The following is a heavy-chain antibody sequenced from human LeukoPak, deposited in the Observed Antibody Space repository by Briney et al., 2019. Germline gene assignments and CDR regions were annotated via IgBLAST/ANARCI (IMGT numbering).Heavy chain of an antibody. D-gene: IGHD2-2*01. CDR2: INPNSGGT. J-gene: IGHJ6*03. Sequence: ASVKVSCKVSGYTLTELSMHWVRQAPGQGLEWMGWINPNSGGTNYAQKFQGRVTMTRDTSISTAYMELSRLRSDDTAVYYCATHFSTAYQLPYTDYYYMDVWGKGTTVTVSS. V-gene: IGHV1-2*02. CDR1: GYTLTELS. CDR3: ATHFSTAYQLPYTDYYYMDV.